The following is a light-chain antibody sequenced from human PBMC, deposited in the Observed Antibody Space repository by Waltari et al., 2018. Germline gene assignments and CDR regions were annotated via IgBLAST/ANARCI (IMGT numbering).Light chain of an antibody. Sequence: QSALTQPASVSGSPGQSITVSGTGTSSAVGGHTYVSWYPQHPGKAPKHLIYEVSNRPSGVSNRFSGSKSGNTASLTISGLQAEDEADYYCSSYTSSSTLVFGGGTKLTVL. CDR2: EVS. J-gene: IGLJ2*01. CDR1: SSAVGGHTY. CDR3: SSYTSSSTLV. V-gene: IGLV2-14*01.